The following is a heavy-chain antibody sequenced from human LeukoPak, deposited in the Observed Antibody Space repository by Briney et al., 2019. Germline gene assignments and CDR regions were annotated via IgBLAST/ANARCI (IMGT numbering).Heavy chain of an antibody. D-gene: IGHD3-22*01. CDR3: ARAPPFDSSGGRLSAQFFQH. CDR1: GYTFINYG. J-gene: IGHJ1*01. Sequence: ASVKVSCKTSGYTFINYGITWVRQVPGQRLEWMGWISTYSDNANYAQKLQGRVTMTTDTSTNTAYMELRSLRSDDTAVYYCARAPPFDSSGGRLSAQFFQHWGQGTLVTVSS. V-gene: IGHV1-18*01. CDR2: ISTYSDNA.